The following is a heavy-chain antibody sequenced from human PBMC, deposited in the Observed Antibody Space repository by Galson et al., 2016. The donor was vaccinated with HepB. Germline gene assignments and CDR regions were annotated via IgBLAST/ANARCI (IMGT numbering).Heavy chain of an antibody. CDR1: GFAFSDYY. CDR2: IAGSSSTI. J-gene: IGHJ5*02. V-gene: IGHV3-11*01. CDR3: ARDREPQTTMPTFDL. D-gene: IGHD1-14*01. Sequence: SLRLSCAASGFAFSDYYMSWIRQAPGKGLEWILYIAGSSSTIYHSDSVKGRFTVSRDNAKNSLFLHMASLRAEDTALYFCARDREPQTTMPTFDLWGQGVMVTVSS.